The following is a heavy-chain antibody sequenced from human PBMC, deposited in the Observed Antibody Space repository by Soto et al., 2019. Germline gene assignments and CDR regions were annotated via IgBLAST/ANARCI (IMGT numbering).Heavy chain of an antibody. D-gene: IGHD2-15*01. V-gene: IGHV3-11*06. J-gene: IGHJ5*02. CDR3: ARDSIYDGGKRFDP. Sequence: GGSMRPSCAVSGFTLGDLQMSWIRPAPGKALEWVSYTSGSGREIKYADSVTDPFRIPRDNAKNSIFMQMDRHRVDEPAINDRARDSIYDGGKRFDPWGQGTQVTVSS. CDR2: TSGSGREI. CDR1: GFTLGDLQ.